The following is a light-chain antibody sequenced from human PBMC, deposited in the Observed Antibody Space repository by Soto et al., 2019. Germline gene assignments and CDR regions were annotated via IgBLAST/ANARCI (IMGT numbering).Light chain of an antibody. CDR1: ISDVGGYNY. V-gene: IGLV2-11*01. Sequence: QSVLTQPRSVSGSPGQSVTISCTGTISDVGGYNYVSWYPHHPGKAPKLMIYDVSERPSGVPDRFSGSKSGNTASLTISGLQAEDEADYYCCSYAGRYTFFGVGTKLTVL. CDR3: CSYAGRYTF. J-gene: IGLJ2*01. CDR2: DVS.